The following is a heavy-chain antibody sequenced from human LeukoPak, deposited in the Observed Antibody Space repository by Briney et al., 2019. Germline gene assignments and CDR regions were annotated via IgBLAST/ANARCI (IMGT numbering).Heavy chain of an antibody. D-gene: IGHD1-26*01. CDR2: ISSSGSII. CDR3: AKAGRYWDFDY. V-gene: IGHV3-48*03. J-gene: IGHJ4*02. Sequence: QPGGSLRLSCAASGFIFSSYEMNWVRQAPGKGLEWVSYISSSGSIIYYADSVKGRFTISRDNSKNTLYLQMNSLRAGDTAVYYCAKAGRYWDFDYWGQGTLVTVSS. CDR1: GFIFSSYE.